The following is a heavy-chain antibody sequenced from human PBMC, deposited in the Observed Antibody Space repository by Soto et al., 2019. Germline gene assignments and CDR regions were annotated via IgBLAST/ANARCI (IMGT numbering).Heavy chain of an antibody. CDR3: ARRWGRIFDY. V-gene: IGHV4-59*08. CDR1: GGSISSYY. CDR2: IYYSGST. Sequence: SETLSLTCTVSGGSISSYYWSWIRQPPGKGLEWIGYIYYSGSTNYNPSLKSRVTISVDTSKNQFSLKLSSVTAADTAVYYCARRWGRIFDYWGQGTLVTVSS. D-gene: IGHD7-27*01. J-gene: IGHJ4*02.